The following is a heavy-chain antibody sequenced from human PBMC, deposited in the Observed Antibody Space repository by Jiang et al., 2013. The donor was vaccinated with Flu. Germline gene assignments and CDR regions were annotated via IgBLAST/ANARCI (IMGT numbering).Heavy chain of an antibody. J-gene: IGHJ6*02. CDR3: ARDAIFGVVFTGEVNGMDA. D-gene: IGHD3-3*01. CDR1: GYTFTSYG. Sequence: EVKKPGASVKVSCKASGYTFTSYGISWVRQAPGQGLEWMGWISAYNGNTNYAQKLQGRVTMTTDTSTSTAYMELRSLRSDDTAVYYCARDAIFGVVFTGEVNGMDAWGQGTTVTVSS. CDR2: ISAYNGNT. V-gene: IGHV1-18*01.